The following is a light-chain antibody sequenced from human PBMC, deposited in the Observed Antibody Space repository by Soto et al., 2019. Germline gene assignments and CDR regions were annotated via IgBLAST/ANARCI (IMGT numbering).Light chain of an antibody. Sequence: DIVLTQSPGTLSVSPGDRAALSCGASQSLSNNFLAWYQQKPGQAPRLLICGASSRATGIPDRFSGSGSGTDFTPTIPSVEPEDFEVYYCQQYATSPLTCGGGTKVEIK. J-gene: IGKJ4*01. CDR2: GAS. CDR3: QQYATSPLT. CDR1: QSLSNNF. V-gene: IGKV3-20*01.